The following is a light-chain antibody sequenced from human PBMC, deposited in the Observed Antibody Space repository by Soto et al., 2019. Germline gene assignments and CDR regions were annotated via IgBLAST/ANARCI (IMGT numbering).Light chain of an antibody. V-gene: IGKV1-5*03. CDR1: QTIISW. CDR2: KAS. CDR3: QQANSFPIT. Sequence: DIQMTQSPSTLSVSVGYRVTITCRASQTIISWLAWYQQKPGKAPKLLIYKASTLKSGVPSRFSGSGSGTDFTLTISSLQPEDFATYYCQQANSFPITFGQGTKVDIK. J-gene: IGKJ1*01.